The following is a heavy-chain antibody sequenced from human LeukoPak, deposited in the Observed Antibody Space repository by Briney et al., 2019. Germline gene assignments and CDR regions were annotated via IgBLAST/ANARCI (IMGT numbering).Heavy chain of an antibody. V-gene: IGHV1-2*02. D-gene: IGHD5-12*01. CDR2: ITTISADT. CDR3: ARVRWLRQADY. Sequence: GDSVNVSCKASGYTFTGYYMHWVRQAPGQGLEWMGWITTISADTNYAQKFQGRVTMTRDTSISTAYMELSRLRSDDTAVYYCARVRWLRQADYWGQGTLVTVSP. CDR1: GYTFTGYY. J-gene: IGHJ4*02.